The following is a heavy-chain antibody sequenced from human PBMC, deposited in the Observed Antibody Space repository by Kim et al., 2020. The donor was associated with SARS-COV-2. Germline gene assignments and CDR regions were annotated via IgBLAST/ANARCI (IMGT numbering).Heavy chain of an antibody. J-gene: IGHJ6*02. D-gene: IGHD3-10*01. Sequence: GESLKISCKGSGYSFTSYWIGWVRQMPGKGLEWRGIIYPGDSDTRYSPSFQGQVTISADKSISTAYLQWSSLKASDTAMYYCATKSMVRGYDYYGMDVWGQGTTVTVSS. V-gene: IGHV5-51*01. CDR1: GYSFTSYW. CDR2: IYPGDSDT. CDR3: ATKSMVRGYDYYGMDV.